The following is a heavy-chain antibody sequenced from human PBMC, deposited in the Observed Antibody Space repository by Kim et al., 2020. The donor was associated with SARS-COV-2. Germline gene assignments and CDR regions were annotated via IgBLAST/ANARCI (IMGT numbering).Heavy chain of an antibody. Sequence: AQKLQGRVTMTTDTSTSTAYMELRSLRSDDTAVYYCARAAVAVAGTFDYWGQGTLVTVSS. V-gene: IGHV1-18*01. CDR3: ARAAVAVAGTFDY. J-gene: IGHJ4*02. D-gene: IGHD6-19*01.